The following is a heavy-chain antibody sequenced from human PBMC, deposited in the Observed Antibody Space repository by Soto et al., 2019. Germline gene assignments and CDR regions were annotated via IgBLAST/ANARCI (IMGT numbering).Heavy chain of an antibody. D-gene: IGHD2-15*01. CDR3: ARDAVYCSGGSCYDYYYYGMDV. V-gene: IGHV1-69*13. J-gene: IGHJ6*02. CDR1: GGTFSSYA. CDR2: IIPIFGTA. Sequence: SVKLSCKASGGTFSSYAISWVRQAPGQGLEWMGGIIPIFGTANYAQKFQGRVTITADESTSTAYMELSSLRSEDTAVYYCARDAVYCSGGSCYDYYYYGMDVWGQGTTVTVSS.